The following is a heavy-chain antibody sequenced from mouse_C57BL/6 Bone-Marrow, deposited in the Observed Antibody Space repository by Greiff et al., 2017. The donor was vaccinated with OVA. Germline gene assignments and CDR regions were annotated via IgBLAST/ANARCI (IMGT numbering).Heavy chain of an antibody. CDR2: LSSGRSTI. CDR3: ARHDGYYGFAY. CDR1: GFTFSDYG. J-gene: IGHJ3*01. Sequence: EVHLVESGGGLVKPGGSLKLSCAASGFTFSDYGMHWVRQAPEQGLAWVAYLSSGRSTIYFADTVKGRFTISRDNAKNTLFLQMTSLRSEDTAMYYCARHDGYYGFAYGGQGTLVTVAA. D-gene: IGHD2-3*01. V-gene: IGHV5-17*01.